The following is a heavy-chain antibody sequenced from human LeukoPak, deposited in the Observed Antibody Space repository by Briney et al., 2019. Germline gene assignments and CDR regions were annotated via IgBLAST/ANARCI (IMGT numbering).Heavy chain of an antibody. V-gene: IGHV3-7*01. CDR3: ARDNSGYSSGWYEY. J-gene: IGHJ4*02. D-gene: IGHD6-19*01. CDR1: GFTFSSYW. Sequence: GGSLRLSCAASGFTFSSYWMSWVCQAPGKGLEWVANIKQDGSEKYYVDSVKGRFTNTRDNAKNSLYLQMNSLRAEDTAVYYCARDNSGYSSGWYEYWGQGTLVTVSS. CDR2: IKQDGSEK.